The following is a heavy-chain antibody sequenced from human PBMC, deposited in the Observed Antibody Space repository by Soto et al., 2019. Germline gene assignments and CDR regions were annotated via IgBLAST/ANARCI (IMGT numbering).Heavy chain of an antibody. CDR2: ISSDGSNA. CDR1: GFTFSRYW. CDR3: TRDQVDSSGYYFFDF. D-gene: IGHD3-22*01. V-gene: IGHV3-74*01. J-gene: IGHJ4*02. Sequence: GGSLRLSCAASGFTFSRYWMHWVRQAPGKGLVWVSHISSDGSNAIYADSVKGRFTISRDNAKNTLHLQMNSLRAEDTATYYCTRDQVDSSGYYFFDFWGRGTLVTVSS.